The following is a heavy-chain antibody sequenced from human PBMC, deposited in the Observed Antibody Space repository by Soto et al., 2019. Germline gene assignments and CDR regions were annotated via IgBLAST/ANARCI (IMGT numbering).Heavy chain of an antibody. V-gene: IGHV4-31*03. J-gene: IGHJ4*02. Sequence: QGQLQESGPGLVKPSQTLSLTCTVSGGSISSGGYYWSWIRQHPGKGLEWIGYIYYSGSTYYNPSLKSRVTISVDTSKNQFSLKLSSVTAADTAVYYCARDGRHYYDSSGPGYFNYWGQGTLVTVSS. CDR3: ARDGRHYYDSSGPGYFNY. CDR1: GGSISSGGYY. CDR2: IYYSGST. D-gene: IGHD3-22*01.